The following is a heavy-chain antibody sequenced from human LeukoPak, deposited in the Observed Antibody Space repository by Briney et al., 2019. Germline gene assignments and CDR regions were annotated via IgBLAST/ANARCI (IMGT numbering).Heavy chain of an antibody. D-gene: IGHD6-19*01. Sequence: ASVKVSCKASGYTFTGYYMHWVRQAPGQGLEWMGRINPNSGGTNYAQKFQGRVTMTRDTSISTAYMELSRLRSDDTAVYYCARENIPVAGTHPDYWGHGTLVTVSS. CDR2: INPNSGGT. CDR1: GYTFTGYY. V-gene: IGHV1-2*06. CDR3: ARENIPVAGTHPDY. J-gene: IGHJ4*01.